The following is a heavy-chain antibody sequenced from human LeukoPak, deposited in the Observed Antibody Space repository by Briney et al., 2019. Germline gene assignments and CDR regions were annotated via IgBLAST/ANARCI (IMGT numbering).Heavy chain of an antibody. CDR3: AREEDCSSASCYEYNWFDP. CDR2: IYTSGST. CDR1: GGSISSGSYY. D-gene: IGHD2-2*01. J-gene: IGHJ5*02. Sequence: PSQTLSLTCTVSGGSISSGSYYWSWIRQPAGKGLEWIGRIYTSGSTNYNPSLKSRVTISVDTSKNQFSLKLSSVTAADTAVYYCAREEDCSSASCYEYNWFDPWGQGTLVTVSS. V-gene: IGHV4-61*02.